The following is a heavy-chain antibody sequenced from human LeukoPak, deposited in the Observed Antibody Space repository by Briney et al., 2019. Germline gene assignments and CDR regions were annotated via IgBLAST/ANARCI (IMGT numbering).Heavy chain of an antibody. CDR2: IYYSGST. Sequence: PPETLSLTCTVSGGSISSSSYYWGWIRQPPGKGLEWIGSIYYSGSTYYNPSLKSRVTISVDTSKNQFSLKLSSVTAADTAVYYCAKIELEYYDFWSGYLYYFDYWGQGTLVTVSS. J-gene: IGHJ4*02. CDR1: GGSISSSSYY. D-gene: IGHD3-3*01. V-gene: IGHV4-39*07. CDR3: AKIELEYYDFWSGYLYYFDY.